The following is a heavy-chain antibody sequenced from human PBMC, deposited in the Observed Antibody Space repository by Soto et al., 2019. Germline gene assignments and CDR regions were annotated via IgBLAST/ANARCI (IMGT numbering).Heavy chain of an antibody. CDR1: GFTFSNAW. CDR3: TTDHWYYYYYMDV. V-gene: IGHV3-15*01. Sequence: EVQLVESGGGLVKPGGSLRLSCAASGFTFSNAWMSWVRQAPGKGLEWVGRIKSKTDGGTTDYAAPVKGRFTISRDDSNNTLYLQMNSLKTEDTAVYYCTTDHWYYYYYMDVWGKGTTVTVSS. CDR2: IKSKTDGGTT. J-gene: IGHJ6*03.